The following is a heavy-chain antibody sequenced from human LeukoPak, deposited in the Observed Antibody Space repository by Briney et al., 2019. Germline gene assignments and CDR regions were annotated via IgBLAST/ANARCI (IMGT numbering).Heavy chain of an antibody. J-gene: IGHJ4*02. CDR2: INRDGSEK. V-gene: IGHV3-7*03. D-gene: IGHD5-18*01. Sequence: QTGGSLRLSCAASGFNFSNYWMSWVRQTPGKGLEWVANINRDGSEKYYVDSVEGQFTISRDNAKNSLFLQMNSLRVEDTAVYYCARRRGYSYGRNNYYFDHWGQGTLVTVSS. CDR3: ARRRGYSYGRNNYYFDH. CDR1: GFNFSNYW.